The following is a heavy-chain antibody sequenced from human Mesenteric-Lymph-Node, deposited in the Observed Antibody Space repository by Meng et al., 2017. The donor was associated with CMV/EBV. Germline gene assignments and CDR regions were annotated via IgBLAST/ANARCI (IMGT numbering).Heavy chain of an antibody. CDR1: GYTFTGYY. V-gene: IGHV1-2*02. CDR2: INPNSGGT. J-gene: IGHJ6*02. D-gene: IGHD3-3*01. CDR3: ARGVAARSGYYPYYYYGMDV. Sequence: ASVKVSCKASGYTFTGYYMHWVRQAPGQGLEWMGWINPNSGGTNYAQKFQGRVTMTRDTSISTAYMELSRLRSDDTAVYYCARGVAARSGYYPYYYYGMDVWGQGTTVTVSS.